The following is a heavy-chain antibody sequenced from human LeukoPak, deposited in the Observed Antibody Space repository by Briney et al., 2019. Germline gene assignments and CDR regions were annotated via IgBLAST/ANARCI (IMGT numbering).Heavy chain of an antibody. CDR1: GFTFSSYW. CDR2: IKSDGTSA. D-gene: IGHD4-17*01. J-gene: IGHJ4*02. V-gene: IGHV3-74*01. Sequence: GSLRLSCAASGFTFSSYWMHWVRQGPGKGLVWVSRIKSDGTSATYADSVQGRFTISRDNAKNTLYLQMNSLKAEDTAVYYCARVKGNNGDYVDFDYWGQGTLVTVSS. CDR3: ARVKGNNGDYVDFDY.